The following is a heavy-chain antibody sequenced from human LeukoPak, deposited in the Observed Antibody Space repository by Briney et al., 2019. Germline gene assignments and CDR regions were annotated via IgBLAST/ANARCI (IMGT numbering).Heavy chain of an antibody. J-gene: IGHJ5*02. CDR3: ARDFTIFGVVIIPGWFDP. D-gene: IGHD3-3*01. V-gene: IGHV1-2*02. Sequence: GASVKVSCMASGYTFTGYYMHWVRQAPGQGLEWMGWINPNSGGTNYAQKFQGRVTMTRDTSISTAYMELSRLRSDDTAVYYCARDFTIFGVVIIPGWFDPWGQGTLVTVSS. CDR2: INPNSGGT. CDR1: GYTFTGYY.